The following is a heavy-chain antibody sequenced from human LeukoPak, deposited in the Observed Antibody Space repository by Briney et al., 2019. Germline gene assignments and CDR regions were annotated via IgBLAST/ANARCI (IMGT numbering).Heavy chain of an antibody. CDR3: TRQVGAVAGSRYDYYYIDV. D-gene: IGHD6-19*01. CDR1: GFTFSSYS. CDR2: ISSSSSYI. V-gene: IGHV3-21*04. J-gene: IGHJ6*03. Sequence: GGSLRLSCAASGFTFSSYSMNWVRQAPGKGLEWVSSISSSSSYIYYADSVKGRFTISRDNAKNSLYLQMNSLKTEDTAVYYCTRQVGAVAGSRYDYYYIDVWGKGTTVTISS.